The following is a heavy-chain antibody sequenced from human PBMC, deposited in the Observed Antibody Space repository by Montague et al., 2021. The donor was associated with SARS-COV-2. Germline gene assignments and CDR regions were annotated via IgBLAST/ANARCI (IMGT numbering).Heavy chain of an antibody. D-gene: IGHD3-10*01. CDR3: AKDSYYYGSGYGIDV. J-gene: IGHJ6*02. V-gene: IGHV3-23*01. CDR1: GFTFSNSA. Sequence: SLRLSCAASGFTFSNSAMNWVRQAPGKGLEWVSGSSGSDGGTHYADSVKGRFTISRDNSKNVLYLQMNSLRAEDTALYYCAKDSYYYGSGYGIDVWGQGTTVTVSS. CDR2: SSGSDGGT.